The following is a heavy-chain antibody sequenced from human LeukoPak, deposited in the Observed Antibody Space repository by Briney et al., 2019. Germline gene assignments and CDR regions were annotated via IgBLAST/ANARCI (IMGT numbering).Heavy chain of an antibody. CDR1: GYTFNTYG. CDR3: ARTSHYVDIAATIPYGIYYFDY. D-gene: IGHD5-12*01. CDR2: ISGYNGKT. J-gene: IGHJ4*02. V-gene: IGHV1-18*01. Sequence: ASVKVSCKASGYTFNTYGITWVRQAPGQGLEWMGWISGYNGKTDYAQKLQGRVTMTTDTSSSTAYMELRSLRSDDTAVYYCARTSHYVDIAATIPYGIYYFDYWGQGTLVTVSS.